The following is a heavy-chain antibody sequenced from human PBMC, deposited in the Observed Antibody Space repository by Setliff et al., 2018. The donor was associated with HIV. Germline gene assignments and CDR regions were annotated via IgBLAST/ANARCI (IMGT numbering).Heavy chain of an antibody. J-gene: IGHJ4*02. CDR1: GFTFSNYW. V-gene: IGHV3-7*01. Sequence: PGESLTISCAASGFTFSNYWMSWVRQAPGRGLEWVANIKQGGSEKYYVDSVKGRFTISRDDTKNSLYLQMNSLRVEDTAVYYCARGRVPFDYWGQGTLVTVSS. CDR2: IKQGGSEK. D-gene: IGHD2-2*01. CDR3: ARGRVPFDY.